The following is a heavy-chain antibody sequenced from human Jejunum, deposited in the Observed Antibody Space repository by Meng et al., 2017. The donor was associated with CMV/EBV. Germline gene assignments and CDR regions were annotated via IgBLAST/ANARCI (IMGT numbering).Heavy chain of an antibody. CDR2: ISSSSSTI. J-gene: IGHJ6*02. CDR1: GFTFSIYS. CDR3: AKDGTYYYGMDV. Sequence: ASGFTFSIYSMNWVRQAPGKGLEWVSFISSSSSTIYFADSVKGRFTISRDNAQNSLYLQMNSLRADDTAVYYCAKDGTYYYGMDVWGQGTTVTVSS. D-gene: IGHD6-13*01. V-gene: IGHV3-48*04.